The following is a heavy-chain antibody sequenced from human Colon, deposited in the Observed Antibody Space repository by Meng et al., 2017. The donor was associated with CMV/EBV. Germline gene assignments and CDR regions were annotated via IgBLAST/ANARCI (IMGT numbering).Heavy chain of an antibody. CDR2: IITISGTT. CDR3: ARVICGGDCYLDY. J-gene: IGHJ4*02. D-gene: IGHD2-21*02. CDR1: KGTFTSYP. Sequence: QVQLEQSGAGGKKPGSSVKVSCKASKGTFTSYPISWVRQGPGQGFEWVGGIITISGTTDYAQKFQGRVTITADESTSTAYMKLSNLRSEDTAIYYCARVICGGDCYLDYWGRGTLVTVSS. V-gene: IGHV1-69*12.